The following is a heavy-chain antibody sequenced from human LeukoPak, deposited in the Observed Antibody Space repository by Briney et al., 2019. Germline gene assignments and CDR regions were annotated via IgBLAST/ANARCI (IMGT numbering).Heavy chain of an antibody. CDR2: IPYYGSNK. D-gene: IGHD6-13*01. J-gene: IGHJ4*02. Sequence: GGSLRLSCAASGFTFSSYAMQCVRQTPRKGLEWLALIPYYGSNKYYAHSVKCRFTVSRDNSKNRVYLQMNSLRAEDTAVYYCVRGAYSSSWLNFDYWGQGTLVTVSS. CDR1: GFTFSSYA. CDR3: VRGAYSSSWLNFDY. V-gene: IGHV3-30*04.